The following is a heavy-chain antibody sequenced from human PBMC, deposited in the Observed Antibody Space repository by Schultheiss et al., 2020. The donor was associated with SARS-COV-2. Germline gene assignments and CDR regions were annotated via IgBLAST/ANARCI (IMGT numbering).Heavy chain of an antibody. V-gene: IGHV3-9*01. Sequence: GGSLRLSCAASGITLDGYAMHWVRLAPGKGLEWVSGISWNGGSTGYADSVKGRFTISRDNAKNSLYLQMNSLRAEDTALYYCAKFAFDGSSIAARRNNYYYYYGMDVWGQGTTVTVSS. CDR2: ISWNGGST. D-gene: IGHD6-6*01. CDR1: GITLDGYA. J-gene: IGHJ6*02. CDR3: AKFAFDGSSIAARRNNYYYYYGMDV.